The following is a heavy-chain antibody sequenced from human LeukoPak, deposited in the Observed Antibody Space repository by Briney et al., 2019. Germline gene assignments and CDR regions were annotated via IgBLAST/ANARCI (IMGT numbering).Heavy chain of an antibody. CDR1: GGSISSSSYY. V-gene: IGHV4-39*01. Sequence: SETLSLTCTVSGGSISSSSYYWGWIRQPPGKGLEWIGSIYYSGSTYYNPSLKSRVTICVDTSKNQFSLKLSSVTAADTAVYYCARQGGDKPLDYWGQGTLVTVSS. CDR2: IYYSGST. CDR3: ARQGGDKPLDY. J-gene: IGHJ4*02. D-gene: IGHD3-10*01.